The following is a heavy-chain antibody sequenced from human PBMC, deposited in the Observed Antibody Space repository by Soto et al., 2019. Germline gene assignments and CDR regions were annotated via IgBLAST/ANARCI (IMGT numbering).Heavy chain of an antibody. CDR2: SSATGSVT. J-gene: IGHJ4*02. Sequence: EMQLLESGGGLVQPGGSLRLSCAVSGFTFSSSGMTWFRQDPGKWLELLSFSSATGSVTYYADSVKGRVTISRENSKDTLDLQLTSLRAYATAVYYCAKDLRAGGNYVFSSEFWGQGALVIVSS. CDR1: GFTFSSSG. V-gene: IGHV3-23*01. D-gene: IGHD1-7*01. CDR3: AKDLRAGGNYVFSSEF.